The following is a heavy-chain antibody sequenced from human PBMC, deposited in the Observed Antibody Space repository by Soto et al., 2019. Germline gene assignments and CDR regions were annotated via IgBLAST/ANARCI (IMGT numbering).Heavy chain of an antibody. Sequence: GSLRLSCAASGFTFSTYAMYWVRQAPAKGLEWVSAISGGGGSTYYADSVKGRVTISRDNSKNTLYLQMNSLRAEDTAVYYCAKVSLGALTFTDYYYYGLDVWGQGTTVTVSS. J-gene: IGHJ6*02. CDR1: GFTFSTYA. CDR2: ISGGGGST. V-gene: IGHV3-23*01. D-gene: IGHD1-26*01. CDR3: AKVSLGALTFTDYYYYGLDV.